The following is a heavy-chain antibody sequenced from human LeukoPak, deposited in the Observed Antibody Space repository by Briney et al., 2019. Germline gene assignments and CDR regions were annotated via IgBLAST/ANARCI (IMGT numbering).Heavy chain of an antibody. CDR1: GYTFTSYY. CDR3: ARVRDGYNDAYDI. Sequence: GASVKVSCKASGYTFTSYYMHWVRQAPGQGLEWMGIINPSGGSTSYAQEFQGRVTMTRDTSTSTVYMELSSLKSEDTAVYYCARVRDGYNDAYDIWGQGTMVTVTS. V-gene: IGHV1-46*01. D-gene: IGHD5-24*01. CDR2: INPSGGST. J-gene: IGHJ3*02.